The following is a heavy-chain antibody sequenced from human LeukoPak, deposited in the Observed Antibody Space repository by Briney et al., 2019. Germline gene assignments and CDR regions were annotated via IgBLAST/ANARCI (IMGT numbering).Heavy chain of an antibody. Sequence: PGGSLRLSCAAYGFTFSTYWMSWVRQDPGNGREWVANIKQDGSEKYYVDSVKGRFTISRDNAKNSLYLQMNTLRAEDTAVYYCARFEAVAGDFDYWGQGTLVTVSS. J-gene: IGHJ4*02. CDR3: ARFEAVAGDFDY. V-gene: IGHV3-7*01. CDR2: IKQDGSEK. D-gene: IGHD6-19*01. CDR1: GFTFSTYW.